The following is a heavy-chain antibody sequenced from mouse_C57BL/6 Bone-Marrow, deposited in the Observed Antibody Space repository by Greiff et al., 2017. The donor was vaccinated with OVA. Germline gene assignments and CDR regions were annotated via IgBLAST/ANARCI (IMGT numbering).Heavy chain of an antibody. Sequence: EVQLQESGGGLVQPGGSMKLSCAASGFTFSDAWMDWVRQSPEKGLEWVAEIRNKANNHATYYAESVKGRFTISRDDSKSSVYLQMNSLRAEDTGIYYCTRKVVARLYWYFDVWGTGTTVTVSS. J-gene: IGHJ1*03. CDR2: IRNKANNHAT. D-gene: IGHD1-1*01. CDR3: TRKVVARLYWYFDV. V-gene: IGHV6-6*01. CDR1: GFTFSDAW.